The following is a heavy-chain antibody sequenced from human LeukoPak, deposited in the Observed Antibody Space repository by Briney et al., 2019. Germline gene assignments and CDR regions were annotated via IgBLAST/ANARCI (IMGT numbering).Heavy chain of an antibody. CDR1: GGTFSSYA. CDR2: INPSGGST. Sequence: GASVKVSCKASGGTFSSYAISWVRQAPGQGLEWMGIINPSGGSTSYAQKFQGRVTMARDTSTSTVYMELSSLRSEDTAVYYCASGAPLYYDILTGYYPTLDYYYGMDVWGQGTTVTVSS. D-gene: IGHD3-9*01. V-gene: IGHV1-46*01. CDR3: ASGAPLYYDILTGYYPTLDYYYGMDV. J-gene: IGHJ6*02.